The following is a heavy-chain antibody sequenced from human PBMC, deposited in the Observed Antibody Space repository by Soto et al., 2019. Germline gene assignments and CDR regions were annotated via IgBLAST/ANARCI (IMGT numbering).Heavy chain of an antibody. V-gene: IGHV4-39*01. Sequence: SETLSLTCTVSGGSISSSSYYWGWIRQPPGKGLEWIGSIYYSGSTYYNPSLKSRVTISVDTSKNQFSLKLSSVTAADTAVYYCARTGIAAAGTGWFDPWGQGTLVTVSS. D-gene: IGHD6-13*01. CDR3: ARTGIAAAGTGWFDP. CDR1: GGSISSSSYY. J-gene: IGHJ5*02. CDR2: IYYSGST.